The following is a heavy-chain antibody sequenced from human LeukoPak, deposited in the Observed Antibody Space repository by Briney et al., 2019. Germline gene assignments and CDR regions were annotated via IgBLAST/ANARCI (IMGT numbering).Heavy chain of an antibody. CDR3: AKDITPGDYGVHSLLDY. D-gene: IGHD4-17*01. Sequence: PGGSLRLSCAASGFTFDDYAMHWVRQAPGKGLEWVSLISWDGGSTYYADSVKGRFTISRDNSKNSLYLQMNSLRAEDTALYYCAKDITPGDYGVHSLLDYWGQGTLVTVSS. CDR2: ISWDGGST. J-gene: IGHJ4*02. CDR1: GFTFDDYA. V-gene: IGHV3-43D*03.